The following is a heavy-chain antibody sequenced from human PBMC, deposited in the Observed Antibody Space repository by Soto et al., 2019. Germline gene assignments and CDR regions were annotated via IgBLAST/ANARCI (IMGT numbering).Heavy chain of an antibody. Sequence: SETLSLTCTVSGGSISSGNYYWSWIRQPPGKGLEWIGFISYSGSTYYNPSLKSRVTISVDTSKNQFSLKLSSVTAADTAVYYCARVVGARNPRSTTYFDYWGQGTLVTVSS. D-gene: IGHD1-26*01. CDR1: GGSISSGNYY. V-gene: IGHV4-30-4*01. J-gene: IGHJ4*02. CDR3: ARVVGARNPRSTTYFDY. CDR2: ISYSGST.